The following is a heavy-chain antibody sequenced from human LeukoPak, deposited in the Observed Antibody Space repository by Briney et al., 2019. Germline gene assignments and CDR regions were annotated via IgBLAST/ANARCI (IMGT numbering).Heavy chain of an antibody. V-gene: IGHV4-59*01. CDR1: GGSISTYY. D-gene: IGHD2-8*01. Sequence: TSETLSLTCTVSGGSISTYYWSWIRQPPGKGLEWIAYIHYSGSTNYNPSLRSRVTISVDTSKNQFSLKLSSVTAADTAVYYCARQWSHDAFDIWGQGTMVTVSS. CDR2: IHYSGST. J-gene: IGHJ3*02. CDR3: ARQWSHDAFDI.